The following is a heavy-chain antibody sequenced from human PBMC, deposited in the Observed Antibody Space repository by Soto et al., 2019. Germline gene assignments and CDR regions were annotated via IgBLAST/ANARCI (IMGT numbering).Heavy chain of an antibody. J-gene: IGHJ6*03. D-gene: IGHD2-2*01. CDR2: IKSKTDGGTT. V-gene: IGHV3-15*01. Sequence: GGSLRLSCAASGFTFSNAWMSWVRQAPGKGLEWVGRIKSKTDGGTTDYAAPVKGRFTISRDDSKNTLYLQMNSLKTEDTAVYYCTTERVVVVPAYYYYMDVWGKGTTVTVSS. CDR1: GFTFSNAW. CDR3: TTERVVVVPAYYYYMDV.